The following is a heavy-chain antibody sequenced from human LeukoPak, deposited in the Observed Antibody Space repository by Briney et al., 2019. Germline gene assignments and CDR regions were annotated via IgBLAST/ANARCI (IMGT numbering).Heavy chain of an antibody. D-gene: IGHD4-23*01. CDR1: GGSINGYY. Sequence: SETLFLTCIVSGGSINGYYWGWIRQPPGKGLELIGHIFYTGNTVYNPSLKSRATILLDTSENQFSLILRSMTTADTAVYYCARYRPSESRRGVVTSLDYWGQGTLVTVSS. CDR2: IFYTGNT. J-gene: IGHJ4*02. V-gene: IGHV4-59*01. CDR3: ARYRPSESRRGVVTSLDY.